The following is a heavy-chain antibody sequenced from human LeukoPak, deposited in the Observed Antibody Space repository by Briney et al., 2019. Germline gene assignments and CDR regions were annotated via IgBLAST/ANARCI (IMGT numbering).Heavy chain of an antibody. CDR3: ARLWFGELFTP. CDR1: GFSLSNSGVG. V-gene: IGHV2-5*02. CDR2: IYWDDDK. Sequence: EAGPTLVKPTQTLRLVCTFSGFSLSNSGVGVGWILQPPGTGLEWLALIYWDDDKRYIPSLKSRLTITKDTSKNQVVLTMTNMDPVDTATYYCARLWFGELFTPWGQGTMVTVSS. J-gene: IGHJ3*01. D-gene: IGHD3-10*01.